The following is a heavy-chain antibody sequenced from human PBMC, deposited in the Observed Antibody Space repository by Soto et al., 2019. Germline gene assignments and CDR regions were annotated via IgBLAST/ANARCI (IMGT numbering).Heavy chain of an antibody. CDR1: GFTFGASA. Sequence: GGSLRLSCAASGFTFGASALQWVRQASGKGLEWLGRIGSKGETYATTYAASVKGRFTISRDDSKSIAYLQMNSLKTEDTAVYYCTKVRADYYDSSGPNYWGQGTLVTAPQ. CDR2: IGSKGETYAT. CDR3: TKVRADYYDSSGPNY. D-gene: IGHD3-22*01. J-gene: IGHJ4*02. V-gene: IGHV3-73*01.